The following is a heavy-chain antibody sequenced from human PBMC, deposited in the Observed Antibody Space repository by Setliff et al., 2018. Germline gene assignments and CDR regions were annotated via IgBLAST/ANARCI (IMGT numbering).Heavy chain of an antibody. CDR1: GYTFTSYA. CDR2: INAGNGNT. V-gene: IGHV1-3*01. Sequence: VASVKVSCKASGYTFTSYAMHWVRQAPGQRLEWMGWINAGNGNTKYSQKFQGRVTITRDTSASTAYMELSSLRSEYTAVYYCARDKLWLMGYYYYYYMDVWGKGTTVTVSS. CDR3: ARDKLWLMGYYYYYYMDV. J-gene: IGHJ6*03. D-gene: IGHD5-18*01.